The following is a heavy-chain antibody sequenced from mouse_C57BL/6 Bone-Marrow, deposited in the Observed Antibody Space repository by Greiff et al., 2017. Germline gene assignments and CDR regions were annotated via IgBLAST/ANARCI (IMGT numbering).Heavy chain of an antibody. CDR1: GYTFTSYW. D-gene: IGHD1-1*01. CDR3: ARGDLTTVVATKGVDY. CDR2: IYPGSGST. V-gene: IGHV1-55*01. J-gene: IGHJ4*01. Sequence: QVQLQQPGAELVKPGASVKMSCKASGYTFTSYWITWVKQRPGQGLEWIGDIYPGSGSTNYNEKFKSKATLTVDTSSSTAYMQRSSLTSEDSAVYYCARGDLTTVVATKGVDYWGQGTSVTVSS.